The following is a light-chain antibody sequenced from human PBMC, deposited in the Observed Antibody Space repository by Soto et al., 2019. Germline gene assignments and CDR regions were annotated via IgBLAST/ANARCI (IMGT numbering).Light chain of an antibody. CDR1: QSISSW. V-gene: IGKV1-5*03. J-gene: IGKJ4*01. CDR3: QQHQSFPLT. Sequence: DIQMTQSPSTLSASVGDRVTITCRASQSISSWLAWYQHKPGEAPKLLIYKASTLESGVPSRFSGSGYGTEFTLTIISLQPDDFATYYCQQHQSFPLTFGGGTKVEIK. CDR2: KAS.